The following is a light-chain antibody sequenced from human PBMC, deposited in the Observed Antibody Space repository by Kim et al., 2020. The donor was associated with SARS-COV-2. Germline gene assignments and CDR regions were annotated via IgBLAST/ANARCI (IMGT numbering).Light chain of an antibody. V-gene: IGLV1-40*01. CDR2: GNS. J-gene: IGLJ1*01. CDR3: QSYDSSLGGSGV. Sequence: FTISVPEVSSNVGAGCDVHAYHQLPATAPTLLIYGNSNRPSGVPDRFSRSKSGTSASLAITGLQAEDEADYYCQSYDSSLGGSGVFGTGTKVTVL. CDR1: SSNVGAGCD.